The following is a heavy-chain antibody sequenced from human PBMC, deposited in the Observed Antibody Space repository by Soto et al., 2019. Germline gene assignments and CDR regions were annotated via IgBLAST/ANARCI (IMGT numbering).Heavy chain of an antibody. J-gene: IGHJ4*02. Sequence: PGGSLRLSCAASGFTFSRYSMNWVRQAPGKGLEWVSSISSTTNYIYYGDSMKGRFTISRDNAKNSLYLEMNSLRAEDTAVYYCARESEDLTSNFDYWGQGTLVTVSS. CDR3: ARESEDLTSNFDY. V-gene: IGHV3-21*06. CDR2: ISSTTNYI. CDR1: GFTFSRYS.